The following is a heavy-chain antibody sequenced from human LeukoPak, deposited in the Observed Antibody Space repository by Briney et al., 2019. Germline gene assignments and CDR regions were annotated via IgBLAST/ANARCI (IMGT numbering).Heavy chain of an antibody. CDR3: ARPGQSSWWVYFNY. D-gene: IGHD2-15*01. J-gene: IGHJ4*02. Sequence: PSETLSLTCTVSGGFSSFYYWTWFRQPPGKGLERIGNIHTSGSTDYSPSLKSRVTMSIDTSKNQFSLRLSSVTAADTAVYYCARPGQSSWWVYFNYWGQGTLVTVSS. CDR1: GGFSSFYY. V-gene: IGHV4-4*09. CDR2: IHTSGST.